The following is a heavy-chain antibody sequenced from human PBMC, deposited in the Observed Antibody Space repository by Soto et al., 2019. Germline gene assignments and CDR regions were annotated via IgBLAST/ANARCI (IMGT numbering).Heavy chain of an antibody. V-gene: IGHV4-61*01. Sequence: SETLALTCTVSGGSVISGSYYWSWIRQPPGKGLEWIGYIYYSGTTNYNPSLKSRVTISLDTSKYQFSLKLTSVTAADTAIYYCARDRICSGGSCYNYHYFGMDVWGQGTTVTVSS. D-gene: IGHD2-15*01. CDR1: GGSVISGSYY. CDR3: ARDRICSGGSCYNYHYFGMDV. J-gene: IGHJ6*02. CDR2: IYYSGTT.